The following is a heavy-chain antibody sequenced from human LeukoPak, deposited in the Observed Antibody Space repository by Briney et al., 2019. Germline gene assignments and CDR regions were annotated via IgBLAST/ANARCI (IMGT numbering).Heavy chain of an antibody. J-gene: IGHJ4*02. CDR3: AEGWFGELLYY. CDR2: INHSGST. D-gene: IGHD3-10*01. Sequence: SETLSLTCAVYGGSFSGYYWSWIRQPPGKGLEWIGEINHSGSTNYNPSLKSRVTISVDTSKNQFSLKLSSVTAADTAVYYCAEGWFGELLYYWGQGTLVTASS. V-gene: IGHV4-34*01. CDR1: GGSFSGYY.